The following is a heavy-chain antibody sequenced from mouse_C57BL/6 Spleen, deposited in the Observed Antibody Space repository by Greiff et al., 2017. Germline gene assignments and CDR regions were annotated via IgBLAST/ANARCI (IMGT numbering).Heavy chain of an antibody. J-gene: IGHJ1*03. Sequence: VQLQQSGAELARPGASVKLSCKASGYTFTSYGISWVKQRTGQGLEWIGEIYPRSGNTYYNEKFKGKATLTADKSSSTAYMELRSLTSEDSAVYFCARYYDGSSYRYFDVWGTGTTVTVSS. D-gene: IGHD1-1*01. V-gene: IGHV1-81*01. CDR3: ARYYDGSSYRYFDV. CDR2: IYPRSGNT. CDR1: GYTFTSYG.